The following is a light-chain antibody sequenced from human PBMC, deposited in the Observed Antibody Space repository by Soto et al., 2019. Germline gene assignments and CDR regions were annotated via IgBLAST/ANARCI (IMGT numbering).Light chain of an antibody. CDR3: QQSYSTLLT. CDR2: AAS. J-gene: IGKJ4*01. CDR1: QSISSY. Sequence: EIEKTQSPSSLSTTVGDRVTITCRASQSISSYLNWYQQKPGKAPKLLIYAASSLQSGVPSRFSGSGSGTDFTLTISSLQPEDFATYYCQQSYSTLLTFGGGTKV. V-gene: IGKV1-39*01.